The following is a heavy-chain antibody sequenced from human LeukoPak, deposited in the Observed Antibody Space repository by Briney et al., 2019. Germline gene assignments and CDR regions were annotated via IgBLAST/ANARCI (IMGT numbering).Heavy chain of an antibody. CDR2: MNPNSGNT. CDR1: GYTFTSYD. J-gene: IGHJ4*02. D-gene: IGHD2-2*01. V-gene: IGHV1-8*01. Sequence: GASVKVSCKASGYTFTSYDINWVRQATGQGLEWMGWMNPNSGNTGHAQKFQGRVTMTRNTSISTAYMELSSLRSEDTAVYYCARSRTQLLEDYWGQGTLVTVSS. CDR3: ARSRTQLLEDY.